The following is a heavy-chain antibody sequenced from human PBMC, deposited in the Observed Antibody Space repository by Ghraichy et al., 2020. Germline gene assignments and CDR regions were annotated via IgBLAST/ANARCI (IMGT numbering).Heavy chain of an antibody. CDR3: AKTTWVTIFGVVTPRGAFDI. Sequence: GGSLRLSCAASGFAFSSYAMSWVRQAPGKGLEWVSTISGSGGSTYYADSVKGRFTISRDNSKNTLYLQMNSLRAEDTALYYCAKTTWVTIFGVVTPRGAFDIWGQGTMVTVSS. V-gene: IGHV3-23*01. CDR2: ISGSGGST. D-gene: IGHD3-3*01. CDR1: GFAFSSYA. J-gene: IGHJ3*02.